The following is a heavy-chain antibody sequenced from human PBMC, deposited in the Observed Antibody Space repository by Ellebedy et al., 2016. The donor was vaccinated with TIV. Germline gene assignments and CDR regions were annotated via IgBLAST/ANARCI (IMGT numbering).Heavy chain of an antibody. V-gene: IGHV3-7*01. D-gene: IGHD2-8*01. CDR2: INEDGGEK. Sequence: GESLKISXAASGFTFSTYWMTWVRQAPGKGLEWVANINEDGGEKHYVDSVKGRFTISRDNAKNSLSLQMNSLRAEDTAVYYCARFMLRSPYFWGQGTLVTVSS. CDR3: ARFMLRSPYF. CDR1: GFTFSTYW. J-gene: IGHJ4*02.